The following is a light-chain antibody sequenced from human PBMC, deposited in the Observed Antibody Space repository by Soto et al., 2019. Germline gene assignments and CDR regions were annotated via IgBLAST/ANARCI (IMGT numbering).Light chain of an antibody. V-gene: IGKV1-39*01. CDR3: EQSYSTPT. CDR2: AAS. Sequence: DIQMTQSPSSLSASVGDRVTITCRASQSISSYLNWYQQKPGKAPKRLIYAASSLQSGVPSRFSGSGSGTDFTLTISSLQPEDFATYYCEQSYSTPTFGQRTKLEIK. CDR1: QSISSY. J-gene: IGKJ2*01.